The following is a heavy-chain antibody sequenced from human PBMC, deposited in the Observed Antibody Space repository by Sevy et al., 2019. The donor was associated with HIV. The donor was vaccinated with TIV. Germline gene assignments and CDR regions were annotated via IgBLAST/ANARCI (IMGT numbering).Heavy chain of an antibody. Sequence: GGSLRLSCAASGFTFSSDWMSWVRQAPGKGLEWVANIKQDGSEKYYVDSVKGRFTISRDNAKNSLYLQMNSLRAEDTAVYYWARESYCSGGSCYSDGDYYYYGMDVWGQGTTVTVSS. V-gene: IGHV3-7*01. CDR2: IKQDGSEK. D-gene: IGHD2-15*01. J-gene: IGHJ6*02. CDR3: ARESYCSGGSCYSDGDYYYYGMDV. CDR1: GFTFSSDW.